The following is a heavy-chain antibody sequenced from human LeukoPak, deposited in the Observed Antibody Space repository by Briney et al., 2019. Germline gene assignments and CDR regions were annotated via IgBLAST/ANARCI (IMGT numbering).Heavy chain of an antibody. CDR2: ISGSGGST. CDR1: GFTFSSYA. CDR3: AKDRVYYYDSSGYYRPLGGFDY. V-gene: IGHV3-23*01. Sequence: GGSLRLSCAASGFTFSSYAMSWVRQAPGKGLEWGSIISGSGGSTYYADSVKGRFTISRDNSKNTLYLQMNSLRAEDTAVYYCAKDRVYYYDSSGYYRPLGGFDYWGQGTLVTVSS. D-gene: IGHD3-22*01. J-gene: IGHJ4*02.